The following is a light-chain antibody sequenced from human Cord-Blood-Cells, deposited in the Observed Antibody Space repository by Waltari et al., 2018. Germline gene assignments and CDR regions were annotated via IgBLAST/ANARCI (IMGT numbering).Light chain of an antibody. J-gene: IGKJ3*01. CDR1: QGGSSSY. CDR2: GAS. CDR3: QQYGSSPFT. Sequence: EIVLTQSPGTLSLSPGERATLSCRASQGGSSSYLAWYQQKPGQAPRLLIYGASSRATGIPYRVCGSGSGTDFTLTISRLEPEDFAVYYCQQYGSSPFTFGPGTKVDIK. V-gene: IGKV3-20*01.